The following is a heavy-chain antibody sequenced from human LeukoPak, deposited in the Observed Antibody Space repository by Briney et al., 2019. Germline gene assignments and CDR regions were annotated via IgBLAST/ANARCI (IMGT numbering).Heavy chain of an antibody. Sequence: GRSLRLSCAASGFTFSSYGMHWVRQAPGKGLEWVAVISYDGSNKYYADSVKGRFTISRDNSKNTLYLQMNSLRAEDTAVYYCARDREPDAFDIWGQGTMVTVSS. CDR2: ISYDGSNK. CDR1: GFTFSSYG. V-gene: IGHV3-30*03. CDR3: ARDREPDAFDI. J-gene: IGHJ3*02.